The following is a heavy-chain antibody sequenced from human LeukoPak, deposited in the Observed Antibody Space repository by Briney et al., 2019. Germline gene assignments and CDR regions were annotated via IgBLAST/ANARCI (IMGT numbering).Heavy chain of an antibody. V-gene: IGHV1-2*02. J-gene: IGHJ4*02. Sequence: ASVKVSCKASGYTFTGYYMHWVRQAPGQGLEWMGWINPDTGGTNYAQKFQGRVTMTRDTSISTAYMELSSLRSEDTAVYYCAREGYSYDPYYFDYWGQGTLVTVSS. CDR1: GYTFTGYY. CDR2: INPDTGGT. D-gene: IGHD5-18*01. CDR3: AREGYSYDPYYFDY.